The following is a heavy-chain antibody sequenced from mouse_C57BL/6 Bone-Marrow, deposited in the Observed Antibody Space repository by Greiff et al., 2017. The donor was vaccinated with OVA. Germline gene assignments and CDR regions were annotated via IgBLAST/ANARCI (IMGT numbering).Heavy chain of an antibody. CDR3: ARGVTTFDY. V-gene: IGHV1-81*01. Sequence: QVQLQQSGAELARPGASVKLSCKASGYTFTSYGISWVKQRTGQGLEWIGEIYPRSGNTHYNEKFKGKATLTADKSSSTAYMELRSLTSEDSAVYFCARGVTTFDYWGQGTPLTVSS. J-gene: IGHJ2*01. CDR2: IYPRSGNT. CDR1: GYTFTSYG. D-gene: IGHD2-2*01.